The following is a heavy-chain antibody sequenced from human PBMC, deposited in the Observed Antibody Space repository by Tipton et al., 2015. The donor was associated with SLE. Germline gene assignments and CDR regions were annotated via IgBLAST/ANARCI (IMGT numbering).Heavy chain of an antibody. CDR2: ISYNGNT. J-gene: IGHJ5*02. D-gene: IGHD6-13*01. CDR1: GGSITSSNYF. Sequence: GLVKPSETLSLTCSVSGGSITSSNYFWGWIRQPPGKGLEWIGTISYNGNTFYNPSLKSRVIISGDTSRNQLSLQVSSVTAADTALYYCARHVPLNPQQLEDNWFDPWGQGTLVTVSS. CDR3: ARHVPLNPQQLEDNWFDP. V-gene: IGHV4-39*07.